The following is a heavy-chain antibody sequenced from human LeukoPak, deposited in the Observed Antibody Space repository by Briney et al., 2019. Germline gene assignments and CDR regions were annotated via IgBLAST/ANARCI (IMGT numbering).Heavy chain of an antibody. CDR3: ARDRDGGAAEY. D-gene: IGHD3-16*01. CDR2: INPNSGGT. Sequence: ASVKVSCKASGYTFTGYYMHWVRQAPGQGLEWMGWINPNSGGTNYAQKFQGRVTMTRDTSITTTYMELSRLRSDDTAVYYCARDRDGGAAEYWGQGTLVTVSS. V-gene: IGHV1-2*02. CDR1: GYTFTGYY. J-gene: IGHJ4*02.